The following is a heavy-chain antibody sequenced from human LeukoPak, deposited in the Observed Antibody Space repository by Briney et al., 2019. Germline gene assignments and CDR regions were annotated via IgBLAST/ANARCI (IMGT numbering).Heavy chain of an antibody. J-gene: IGHJ4*02. V-gene: IGHV4-4*07. CDR3: ARGVPISSAWYYFDS. Sequence: SETLSLTCTVSADSISSYYWSWIRQPAGKRLEWIGRVYISGSINYNPSLKSRVTISLDTSKHQFSLKLTSVTAADTAVYYCARGVPISSAWYYFDSWGQGTLVTVSS. CDR1: ADSISSYY. D-gene: IGHD6-19*01. CDR2: VYISGSI.